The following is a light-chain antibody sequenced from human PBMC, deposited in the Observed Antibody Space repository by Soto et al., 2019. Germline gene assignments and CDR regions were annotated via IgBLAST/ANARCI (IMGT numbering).Light chain of an antibody. J-gene: IGLJ2*01. Sequence: QSVLTQPPSASGTPGEWVTLSCSGSRSNVGSNHVNWYQQLPGTAPKLLIYRNSQRPSGVPDRLSGSKSGTSASLLIGALQSEDEATYYCAAWDDSLNGVVFGGGTKLTVL. V-gene: IGLV1-44*01. CDR1: RSNVGSNH. CDR3: AAWDDSLNGVV. CDR2: RNS.